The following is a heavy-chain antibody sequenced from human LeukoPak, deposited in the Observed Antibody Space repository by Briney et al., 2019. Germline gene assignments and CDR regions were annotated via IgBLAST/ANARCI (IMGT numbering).Heavy chain of an antibody. CDR1: GFSFSNNA. D-gene: IGHD6-6*01. CDR3: AKEGQDRSSWGYYYMGV. V-gene: IGHV3-23*01. Sequence: GGSLRLSCAASGFSFSNNAMNWVRQAPGKGLEWVSAISGSGGSTYYADSVKGRFTISRDNSKNTLYLQMNSLRAEDTAVYYCAKEGQDRSSWGYYYMGVWGKGTTVTVSS. J-gene: IGHJ6*03. CDR2: ISGSGGST.